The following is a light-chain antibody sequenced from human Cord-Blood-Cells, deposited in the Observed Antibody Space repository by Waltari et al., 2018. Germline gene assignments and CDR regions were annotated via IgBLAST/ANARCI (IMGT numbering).Light chain of an antibody. CDR2: DAS. V-gene: IGKV1-13*02. CDR1: QGISSA. J-gene: IGKJ3*01. CDR3: QQFNSYPRT. Sequence: AIQLTQSPSSLSASVGDRVTITCRASQGISSALAWYQQKPGKAPKLLIYDASSLESWVPSRFSGSGSGTDFTLTISSLQPEDFATYYCQQFNSYPRTFGPGTKVDIK.